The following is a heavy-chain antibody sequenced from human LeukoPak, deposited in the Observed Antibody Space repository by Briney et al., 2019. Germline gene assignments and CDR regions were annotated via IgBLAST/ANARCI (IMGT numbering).Heavy chain of an antibody. CDR1: GFTVSTNY. D-gene: IGHD5-18*01. Sequence: GGSLRFSCAASGFTVSTNYMSWVRQAPGKGLEWVSVMYSGGTTYYADSVKGRFTISRDNSKNTLYLQMNSLRVDDTALYYCARDTAAFDIWGQGTMVTVSS. CDR2: MYSGGTT. V-gene: IGHV3-53*01. CDR3: ARDTAAFDI. J-gene: IGHJ3*02.